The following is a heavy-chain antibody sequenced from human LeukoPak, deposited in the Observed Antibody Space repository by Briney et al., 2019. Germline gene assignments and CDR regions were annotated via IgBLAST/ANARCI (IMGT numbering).Heavy chain of an antibody. Sequence: GESLKISCKGSGYSFTNYWIGWVRQMPGRGLEWMGIFYPGDSDIRYSPSFQGQVTISVDKSISTAYLQWSSLKASDTATYYCARGIATVLFDYWGQGTLVTVSS. D-gene: IGHD2-21*01. V-gene: IGHV5-51*01. J-gene: IGHJ4*02. CDR2: FYPGDSDI. CDR1: GYSFTNYW. CDR3: ARGIATVLFDY.